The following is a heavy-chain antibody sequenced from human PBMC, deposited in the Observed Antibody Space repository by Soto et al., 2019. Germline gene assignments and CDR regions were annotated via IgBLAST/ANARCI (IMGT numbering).Heavy chain of an antibody. CDR2: ISTYNGDT. CDR3: ARDPYNVLMVNAPNLYGMDV. D-gene: IGHD2-8*01. J-gene: IGHJ6*02. CDR1: GYTFTTYD. V-gene: IGHV1-18*01. Sequence: QVQLVQSGAEVKKPGASVKVSCKASGYTFTTYDISWVRQAPGQGLEWMGRISTYNGDTNYPQSLQGRLTMTTDTSXXTXDXXLRSLRSDDTAVYYCARDPYNVLMVNAPNLYGMDVWGQGTTVTVSS.